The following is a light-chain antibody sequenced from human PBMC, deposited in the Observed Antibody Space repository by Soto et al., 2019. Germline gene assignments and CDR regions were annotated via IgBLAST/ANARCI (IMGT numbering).Light chain of an antibody. CDR3: CSYAGSSTDVV. V-gene: IGLV2-23*01. J-gene: IGLJ2*01. CDR1: SSDVGSYNL. CDR2: EGS. Sequence: QSVLTQPASVSGSPGQSITISCTGTSSDVGSYNLVSWNQQHPGKAPKLMIYEGSKRPSGVSNRFSGSKSGNTASLTISGLQAEDEADYYCCSYAGSSTDVVFGGGTKLTVL.